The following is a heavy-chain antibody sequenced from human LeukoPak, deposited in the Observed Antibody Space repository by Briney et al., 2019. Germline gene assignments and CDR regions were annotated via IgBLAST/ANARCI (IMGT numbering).Heavy chain of an antibody. V-gene: IGHV1-18*01. CDR2: ISAYNGNT. Sequence: AASVKVSRKASGYTFTSYGISWVRQAPGQGLEWMGWISAYNGNTNYAQKLQGRVTMTTDTSTSTAYMELRSLRSDDTAVYYCARGFQGGSGSYWSDPWGQGTLVTVSS. J-gene: IGHJ5*02. CDR3: ARGFQGGSGSYWSDP. D-gene: IGHD3-10*01. CDR1: GYTFTSYG.